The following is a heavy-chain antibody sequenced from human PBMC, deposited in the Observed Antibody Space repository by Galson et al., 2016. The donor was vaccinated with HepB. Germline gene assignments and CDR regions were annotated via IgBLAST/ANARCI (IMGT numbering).Heavy chain of an antibody. Sequence: QSGAEVKKPGESLMISCKASGYTFSTYNMHWVRQAPGQGLEWMGLINPSGGNTNYAQKLQGRVTITADESTSTAYMELSSLRSEDTAVYYCARGTGYYTPFDYWGQGTLVTVSS. CDR2: INPSGGNT. J-gene: IGHJ4*02. D-gene: IGHD3/OR15-3a*01. V-gene: IGHV1-46*01. CDR3: ARGTGYYTPFDY. CDR1: GYTFSTYN.